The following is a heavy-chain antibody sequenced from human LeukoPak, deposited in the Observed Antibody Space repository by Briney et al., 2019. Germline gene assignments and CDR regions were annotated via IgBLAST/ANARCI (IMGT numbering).Heavy chain of an antibody. CDR2: ISWNSGSI. V-gene: IGHV3-9*03. CDR1: GFTFYDYA. Sequence: PGGSLRLSCAASGFTFYDYAMHWVRQAPGEGGEWGSGISWNSGSIVYADSVKGRFTISRDNAKNSLYLQMNSLRAEDMALYYCAKESRRYCSSTSCVYFDYWGQGTLLTVSS. CDR3: AKESRRYCSSTSCVYFDY. D-gene: IGHD2-2*01. J-gene: IGHJ4*02.